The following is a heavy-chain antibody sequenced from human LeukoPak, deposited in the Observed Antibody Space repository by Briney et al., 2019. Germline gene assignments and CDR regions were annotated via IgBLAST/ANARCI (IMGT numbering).Heavy chain of an antibody. CDR1: GGSFSGYY. CDR2: INHSGST. D-gene: IGHD2-21*02. Sequence: KPSETLSLTCAVYGGSFSGYYWSWIRQPPGKGLEWIGEINHSGSTNYNPSLKSRVTISVDTSKNQFSLKLSSVTAADTAVYYCARGRNTVVVTAIIAAFDIWGQGTMVTVSS. V-gene: IGHV4-34*01. J-gene: IGHJ3*02. CDR3: ARGRNTVVVTAIIAAFDI.